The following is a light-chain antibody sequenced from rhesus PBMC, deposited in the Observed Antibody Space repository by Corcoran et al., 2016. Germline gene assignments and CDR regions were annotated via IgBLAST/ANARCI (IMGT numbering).Light chain of an antibody. CDR1: QGISNY. CDR3: PQYDDLPWT. J-gene: IGKJ1*01. CDR2: YAS. Sequence: DIQMTQSPSSLSASVGDTVTITCRASQGISNYLAWYQQKPGKAPKPPIYYASKLESGVPSRFSGLGSGPDYTLPISSLQPEDFATYSCPQYDDLPWTFGQGTKVEIK. V-gene: IGKV1S14*01.